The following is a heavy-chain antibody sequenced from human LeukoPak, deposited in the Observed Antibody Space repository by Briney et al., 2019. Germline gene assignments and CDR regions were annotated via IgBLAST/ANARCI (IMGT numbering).Heavy chain of an antibody. CDR1: GGSIINYY. CDR3: ARHPPATGRFDY. J-gene: IGHJ4*02. D-gene: IGHD1-14*01. Sequence: SETLSLTCTVSGGSIINYYWSWIRQPPEKGLEWIGYVYYDGSTNYNPSLKSRVTMSVDTSKNQLSLKLSSVPAADTAVYYCARHPPATGRFDYWGQGTLGTVSS. CDR2: VYYDGST. V-gene: IGHV4-59*01.